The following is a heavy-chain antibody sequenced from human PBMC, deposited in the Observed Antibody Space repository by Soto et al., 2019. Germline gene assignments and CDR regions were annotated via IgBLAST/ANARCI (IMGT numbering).Heavy chain of an antibody. V-gene: IGHV3-73*01. D-gene: IGHD6-13*01. Sequence: EVQLVESGGGLVQPGGSLKLSCAASGFTFSASAMHWVRQASGKGLEWVGRIRSKANNYATAYAASVIGRFTISRXDSKNMAYLQMSSLQTEDTAVYYCSGKAYSSHFDHWGQGILVTVSS. CDR3: SGKAYSSHFDH. CDR1: GFTFSASA. J-gene: IGHJ4*02. CDR2: IRSKANNYAT.